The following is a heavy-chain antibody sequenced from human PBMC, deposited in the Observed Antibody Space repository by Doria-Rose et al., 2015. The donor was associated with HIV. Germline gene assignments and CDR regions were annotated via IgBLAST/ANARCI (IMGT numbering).Heavy chain of an antibody. J-gene: IGHJ4*02. Sequence: QESGPVLVKPTETLTLTCTVSGVSLSSPGMGVSWIRQPPGKALEWLANLFSDDGRSYKTSLKSRLTISRGTSKRQVVLTMTDMDPVDTATYYCARIKSSRWYHKYYFDFWGQGTLVIVSA. CDR1: GVSLSSPGMG. D-gene: IGHD6-13*01. CDR3: ARIKSSRWYHKYYFDF. CDR2: LFSDDGR. V-gene: IGHV2-26*01.